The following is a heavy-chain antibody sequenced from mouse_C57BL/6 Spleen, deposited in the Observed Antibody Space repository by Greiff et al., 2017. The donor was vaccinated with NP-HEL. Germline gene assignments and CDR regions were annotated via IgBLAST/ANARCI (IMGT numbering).Heavy chain of an antibody. CDR2: IDPSDSYT. CDR3: ARSRSSGSWFAY. D-gene: IGHD3-2*02. Sequence: VQLQQSGAELVKPGASVKLSCKASGYTFTSYWMQWVKQRPGQGLEWIGEIDPSDSYTNYNQKFKGKATLTVDTSSSTAYMQLSSLTSEDSAVYYCARSRSSGSWFAYWGQGTLVTVSA. J-gene: IGHJ3*01. V-gene: IGHV1-50*01. CDR1: GYTFTSYW.